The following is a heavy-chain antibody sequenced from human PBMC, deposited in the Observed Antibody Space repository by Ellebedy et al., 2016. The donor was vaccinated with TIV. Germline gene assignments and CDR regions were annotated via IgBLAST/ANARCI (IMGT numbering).Heavy chain of an antibody. Sequence: GGSLRLSXAGSGSSFSIFAMGWVRQGPGRGLEWVSSISAGGGTSYYAESVKGRFTISRDNSMNTVYLQMDSLTIADSGQYYCAKDSGAGVWGQGTAVTVSS. CDR1: GSSFSIFA. D-gene: IGHD3-10*01. CDR3: AKDSGAGV. CDR2: ISAGGGTS. V-gene: IGHV3-23*01. J-gene: IGHJ6*02.